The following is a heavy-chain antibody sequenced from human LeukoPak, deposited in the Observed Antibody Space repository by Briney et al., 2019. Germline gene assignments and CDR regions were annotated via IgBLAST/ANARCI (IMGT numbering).Heavy chain of an antibody. Sequence: GGSLRLSCAASGFTFSSYSMNWVRQAPGKGLEWVSSISSSSSSYIYYADSVKGRFTISRDDAKNSLYLQMNSLRAEDTAVYYCARNPDTAMVYFDYWGQGTLVTVSS. CDR1: GFTFSSYS. J-gene: IGHJ4*02. V-gene: IGHV3-21*01. CDR2: ISSSSSSYI. D-gene: IGHD5-18*01. CDR3: ARNPDTAMVYFDY.